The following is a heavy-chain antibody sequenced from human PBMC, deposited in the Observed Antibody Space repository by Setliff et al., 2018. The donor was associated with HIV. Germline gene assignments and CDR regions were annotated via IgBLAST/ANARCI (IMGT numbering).Heavy chain of an antibody. CDR1: GGSISSGSYY. Sequence: PSETLSLTCTVSGGSISSGSYYWSWIRQPAGKGLEWIGYIHYSGSTYYNPSLKSRVTISVDTSRKQFSLKLTSVTASDAAVYYCARAPSCIGGNCILYYYYYYGLDVWGHGTTVTVSS. J-gene: IGHJ6*02. D-gene: IGHD2-15*01. CDR3: ARAPSCIGGNCILYYYYYYGLDV. V-gene: IGHV4-61*10. CDR2: IHYSGST.